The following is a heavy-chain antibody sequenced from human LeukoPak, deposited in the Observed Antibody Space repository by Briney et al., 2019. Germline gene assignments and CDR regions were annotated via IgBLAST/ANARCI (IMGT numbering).Heavy chain of an antibody. Sequence: GESLTISCKGSGYSFTTYWIAWVRQMPGKGLEWMGVIYPGDSDTRYSPSFQGQVTLSADKTISTAYLQWSSLKASDTAIDCCARALVGAATLSYWGQGTLVTVSS. CDR2: IYPGDSDT. J-gene: IGHJ4*02. CDR3: ARALVGAATLSY. V-gene: IGHV5-51*01. CDR1: GYSFTTYW. D-gene: IGHD2-15*01.